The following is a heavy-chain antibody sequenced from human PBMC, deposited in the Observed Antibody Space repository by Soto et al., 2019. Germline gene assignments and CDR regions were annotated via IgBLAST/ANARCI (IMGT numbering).Heavy chain of an antibody. CDR3: AKDNSVWFGEYAFDI. CDR1: GFTFDDYA. D-gene: IGHD3-10*01. V-gene: IGHV3-9*01. Sequence: GGSLRLSCAASGFTFDDYAMHWVRQAPGKGLEWVSGISWNSGSIGYADSVKGRFTISRDNAKNSLYLQMNSLRAEDTALYYCAKDNSVWFGEYAFDIWGQGTMVTVSS. CDR2: ISWNSGSI. J-gene: IGHJ3*02.